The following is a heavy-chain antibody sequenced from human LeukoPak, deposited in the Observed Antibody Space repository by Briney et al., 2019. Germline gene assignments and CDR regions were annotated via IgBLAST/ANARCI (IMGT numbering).Heavy chain of an antibody. CDR3: ARGPNSNWSGLDF. J-gene: IGHJ4*02. V-gene: IGHV3-7*01. CDR1: GFTFSNYW. Sequence: GGSLRLSCAASGFTFSNYWMNWVRQAPGKGLEWVANIKQDGSEKYYVDSVKGRFTISRDNAEDSLYLQVNNLRAEDTAVYYCARGPNSNWSGLDFWGQGTLLTVSS. D-gene: IGHD6-6*01. CDR2: IKQDGSEK.